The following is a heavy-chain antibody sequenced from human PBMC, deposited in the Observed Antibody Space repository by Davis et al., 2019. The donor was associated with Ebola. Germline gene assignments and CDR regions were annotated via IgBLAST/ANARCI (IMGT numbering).Heavy chain of an antibody. V-gene: IGHV4-34*01. J-gene: IGHJ4*02. Sequence: PSETLSLTCAVYGGSFSGYYWSWIRQPPGKGLEWIGEINHSGSTNYNPSLKSRVTISVDTSKNQFSLKLSSVTAADTAVYYCARDLVVPAATLKDYWGQGTLVTVSS. D-gene: IGHD2-2*01. CDR1: GGSFSGYY. CDR2: INHSGST. CDR3: ARDLVVPAATLKDY.